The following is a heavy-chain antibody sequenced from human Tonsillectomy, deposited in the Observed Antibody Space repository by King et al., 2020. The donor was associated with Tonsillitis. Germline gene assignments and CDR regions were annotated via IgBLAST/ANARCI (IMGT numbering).Heavy chain of an antibody. CDR2: IYFSGST. CDR3: ARSLSSSDFSSGYYYYSDS. D-gene: IGHD3-3*01. Sequence: MQLQESGPGLVKPSETLSLTCTVSGGSIRSSMYYWGWIRQPPGKGLEWIGSIYFSGSTYYKSSLKSRVTISVDTSKNQFSLKLSSVTAADTAVYFCARSLSSSDFSSGYYYYSDSWGQGTLVTVSS. J-gene: IGHJ4*02. CDR1: GGSIRSSMYY. V-gene: IGHV4-39*01.